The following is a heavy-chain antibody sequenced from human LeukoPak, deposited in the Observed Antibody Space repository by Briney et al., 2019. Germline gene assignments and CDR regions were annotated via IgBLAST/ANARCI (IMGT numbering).Heavy chain of an antibody. CDR3: AGVEFGSRYYYYVDV. CDR2: ISSSGSTI. V-gene: IGHV3-11*01. Sequence: GGSLRLSCAASGFSFSDYYMSWIRQAPGKGREWFSYISSSGSTIKYADSVKGRFTISRDNANNSLYLQMNSLRAEDTAVYYCAGVEFGSRYYYYVDVWGKGTTVTVSS. CDR1: GFSFSDYY. J-gene: IGHJ6*03. D-gene: IGHD1-1*01.